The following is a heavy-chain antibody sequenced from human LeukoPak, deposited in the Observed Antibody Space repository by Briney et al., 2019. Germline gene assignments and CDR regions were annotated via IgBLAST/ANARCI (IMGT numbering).Heavy chain of an antibody. CDR3: ARQKARGHYGSGSSKNYYFDY. CDR1: GGSISSSSYY. J-gene: IGHJ4*02. D-gene: IGHD3-10*01. V-gene: IGHV4-39*01. CDR2: IYYSGSP. Sequence: PSETLSLTCTVSGGSISSSSYYWGWIRQPPGKGLEWIGSIYYSGSPYYNPSLKSRVTISVDTSKNQFSLKLSSVTAADTAVYYCARQKARGHYGSGSSKNYYFDYWGQGTLVTVSS.